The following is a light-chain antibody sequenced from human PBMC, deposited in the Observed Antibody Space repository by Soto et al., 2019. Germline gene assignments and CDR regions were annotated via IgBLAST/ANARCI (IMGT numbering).Light chain of an antibody. Sequence: DIQMSQSPSTVSAYVGDSVTITCRASQSITTWLAWYQQRPGKAPKLLIYDASTLQSGVASRFSGSGSGTECTLIISGLQPDDSATYYCQQYTNTNNPWMFGQGTKVDIK. CDR2: DAS. J-gene: IGKJ1*01. V-gene: IGKV1-5*01. CDR3: QQYTNTNNPWM. CDR1: QSITTW.